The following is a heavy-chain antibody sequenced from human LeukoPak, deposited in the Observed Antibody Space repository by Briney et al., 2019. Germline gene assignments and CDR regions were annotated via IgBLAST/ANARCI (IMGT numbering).Heavy chain of an antibody. J-gene: IGHJ4*02. CDR1: GGSFSGYY. Sequence: SETLSLTCAVYGGSFSGYYWSWIRQPPGKGLEWIGEINHSGSTNYNPSLKSRVTISVDTSKNQFSLKLSSVTAADTAVYYCARDPNYSPMGDFDYWGQGTLVTVSS. D-gene: IGHD1-26*01. V-gene: IGHV4-34*01. CDR2: INHSGST. CDR3: ARDPNYSPMGDFDY.